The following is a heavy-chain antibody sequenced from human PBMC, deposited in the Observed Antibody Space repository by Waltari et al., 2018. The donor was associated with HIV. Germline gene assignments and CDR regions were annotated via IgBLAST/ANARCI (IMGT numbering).Heavy chain of an antibody. J-gene: IGHJ4*02. Sequence: KQWGAGLLKPADTLSLTCAVYGGSFSGYFWTWIRQSPGKGLEWIGEVDHAGKTHNNPSLNGRITLSSDKSKNQFSLKLTSVTAADTAIYFCARAGRRHGDHWEYYLDFWGRGTQVIVSP. D-gene: IGHD4-17*01. V-gene: IGHV4-34*02. CDR3: ARAGRRHGDHWEYYLDF. CDR1: GGSFSGYF. CDR2: VDHAGKT.